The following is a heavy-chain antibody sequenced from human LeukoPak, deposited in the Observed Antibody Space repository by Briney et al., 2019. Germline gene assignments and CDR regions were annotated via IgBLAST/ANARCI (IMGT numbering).Heavy chain of an antibody. CDR3: AREGGFYSSSWYFDY. J-gene: IGHJ4*02. Sequence: GGSLRLSCAASGFIFSSYGMSWVRQAPGKGLEWVSVINDSGGSTYYADSVKGRFTISRDNAKNSLYLQMNSLRAEDTAVYYCAREGGFYSSSWYFDYWGQGTLVTVSS. CDR2: INDSGGST. D-gene: IGHD6-13*01. CDR1: GFIFSSYG. V-gene: IGHV3-23*01.